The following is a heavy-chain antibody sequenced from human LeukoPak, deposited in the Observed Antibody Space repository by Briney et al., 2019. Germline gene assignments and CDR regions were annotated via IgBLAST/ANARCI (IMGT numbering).Heavy chain of an antibody. CDR3: ATYDFWSGYLGGMDV. D-gene: IGHD3-3*01. V-gene: IGHV1-2*02. CDR1: GYTFTGYY. Sequence: VKVSCKASGYTFTGYYIHWVRQAPGQGLEWMGWINPKSGETNYTQKFQGRFTLTRDTSISTAYMDLSRLRPDDTAAYYCATYDFWSGYLGGMDVWGQGTTVTVSS. J-gene: IGHJ6*02. CDR2: INPKSGET.